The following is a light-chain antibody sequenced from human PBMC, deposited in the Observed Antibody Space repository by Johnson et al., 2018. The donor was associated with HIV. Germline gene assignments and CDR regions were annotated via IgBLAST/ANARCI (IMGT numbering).Light chain of an antibody. CDR1: RSNIGNNY. V-gene: IGLV1-51*02. J-gene: IGLJ1*01. Sequence: QPVLTQPPSVSAAPGQKVTISCSGGRSNIGNNYVSWYQQLPGTTPKLLMYEDNERPSGIPDRFSGSKSGTSATLGISGLQTGGEADYFCGTWDSRLSIFVYGTGTKITV. CDR2: EDN. CDR3: GTWDSRLSIFV.